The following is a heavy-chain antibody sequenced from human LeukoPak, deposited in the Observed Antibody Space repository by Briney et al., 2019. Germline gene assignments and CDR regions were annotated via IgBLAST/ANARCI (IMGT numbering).Heavy chain of an antibody. Sequence: SETLSLTCAVYGESFSGYYWSWIRQPPGKGLEWIGEINHSGSTNYNPSLKSRVTISVDTSKNQFSLKLSSVTAADTAVYYCARANYYDSSGYYANWGQGTLVTVSS. V-gene: IGHV4-34*01. J-gene: IGHJ4*02. CDR2: INHSGST. D-gene: IGHD3-22*01. CDR3: ARANYYDSSGYYAN. CDR1: GESFSGYY.